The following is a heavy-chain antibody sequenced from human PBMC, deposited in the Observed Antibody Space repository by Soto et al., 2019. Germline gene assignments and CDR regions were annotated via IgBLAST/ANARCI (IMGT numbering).Heavy chain of an antibody. J-gene: IGHJ4*02. V-gene: IGHV3-48*01. CDR3: ARDYNDFWSGHCDY. CDR1: GFRFSDYS. Sequence: PGGSLRLSCAASGFRFSDYSMNWVRQAPGRGLEWVSYISSSSFTIHYADSVEGRFAISRDNAKNSLYLQMKSLRVEDTAVYYCARDYNDFWSGHCDYWGQGALVTVSS. CDR2: ISSSSFTI. D-gene: IGHD3-3*01.